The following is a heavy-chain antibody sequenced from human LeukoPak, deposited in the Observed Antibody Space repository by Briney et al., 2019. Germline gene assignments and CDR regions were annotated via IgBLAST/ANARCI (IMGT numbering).Heavy chain of an antibody. J-gene: IGHJ4*02. CDR1: GLTFSSYA. V-gene: IGHV3-23*01. Sequence: PGGSLRLSCAASGLTFSSYAMSWVRQAPGKGLEWVSAISGSGGSTYYADSVKGRFTISRDNSKNTLYLQMNSLRAEDTAVYYCAKEGDIVVVVAATRFDYWGQGTLVTVSS. CDR2: ISGSGGST. D-gene: IGHD2-15*01. CDR3: AKEGDIVVVVAATRFDY.